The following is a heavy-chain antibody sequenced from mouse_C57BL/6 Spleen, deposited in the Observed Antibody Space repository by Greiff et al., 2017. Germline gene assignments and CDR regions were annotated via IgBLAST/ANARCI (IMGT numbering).Heavy chain of an antibody. CDR3: ARDYSKAWFAY. J-gene: IGHJ3*01. D-gene: IGHD2-5*01. Sequence: VKLQESGPGLVQPSQSLSITCTVSGFSLTSYGVHWVRQSPGKGLEWLGVIWSGGSTDYNAAFISRLSISKDNSKSQFFYKLNSLQADDTAIYYCARDYSKAWFAYWGQGALVTVSA. CDR1: GFSLTSYG. V-gene: IGHV2-2*01. CDR2: IWSGGST.